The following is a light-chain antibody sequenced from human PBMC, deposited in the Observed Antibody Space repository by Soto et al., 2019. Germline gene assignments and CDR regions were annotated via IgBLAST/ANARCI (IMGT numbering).Light chain of an antibody. CDR3: PTWGTGIVV. V-gene: IGLV4-69*01. J-gene: IGLJ2*01. CDR2: LNSDGSH. Sequence: QSVLTQSPSASASLGASVKLTCTLSSGHSSYAIAWHQQQPEKGPRYLMKLNSDGSHSKGDGIPDRFSGSSSGAERYLTISSLPSEDEADYYCPTWGTGIVVFGGGTKLTVL. CDR1: SGHSSYA.